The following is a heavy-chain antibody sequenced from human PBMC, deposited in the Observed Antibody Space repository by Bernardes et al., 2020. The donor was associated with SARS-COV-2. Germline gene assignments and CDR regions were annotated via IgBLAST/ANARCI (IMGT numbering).Heavy chain of an antibody. J-gene: IGHJ4*02. CDR2: IYSSGNT. V-gene: IGHV4-4*07. CDR3: AREVSPISNWGRGDYFDS. D-gene: IGHD7-27*01. CDR1: GGSISNYY. Sequence: SETLSLTCTVSGGSISNYYWSWIRQPAGKGLEWIGHIYSSGNTNYNPSLKSRITMSLDTSNKHFSLRLTSVTAADTAVYYCAREVSPISNWGRGDYFDSWGQGTLVTVSS.